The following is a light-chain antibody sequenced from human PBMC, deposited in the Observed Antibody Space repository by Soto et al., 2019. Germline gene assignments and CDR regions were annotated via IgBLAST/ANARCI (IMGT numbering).Light chain of an antibody. V-gene: IGKV1-33*01. J-gene: IGKJ5*01. CDR2: DAS. Sequence: DIQMTQSPCSLSASVGARVTITCQASQDISNYLNWYQQKSGKAPKLLIYDASNLETGVQSRFSASGSGTDFTFTISSLQPEDIATYYCQQYDNLPITFGQGKRREIK. CDR3: QQYDNLPIT. CDR1: QDISNY.